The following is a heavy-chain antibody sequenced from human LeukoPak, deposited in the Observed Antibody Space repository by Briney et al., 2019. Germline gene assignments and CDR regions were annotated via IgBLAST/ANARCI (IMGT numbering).Heavy chain of an antibody. CDR1: GFSFSSYV. CDR3: MNPNRYGSGR. V-gene: IGHV3-64D*06. J-gene: IGHJ4*02. Sequence: PGGSLRLSCSVSGFSFSSYVLHWVRQAPGKGLESVSGISQNGDNTYYADSVKGRFTISKDNSENTLYLQMNSLRPEDTAVYYCMNPNRYGSGRWGEGTLVTVSS. CDR2: ISQNGDNT. D-gene: IGHD3-10*01.